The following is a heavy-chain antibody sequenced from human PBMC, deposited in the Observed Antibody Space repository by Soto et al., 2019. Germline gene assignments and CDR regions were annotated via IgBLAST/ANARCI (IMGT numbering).Heavy chain of an antibody. Sequence: PSETQSLTSTVSCGSISSHYWSWIPHTPRKGLEWIGYIYYSGSTNYNPSLKSRVTISVDTSKNQFSLKLSSVTAADTAVYYCARRVYYYDSSGYLHCFDPWGQGTLVTVSS. J-gene: IGHJ5*02. CDR3: ARRVYYYDSSGYLHCFDP. CDR2: IYYSGST. CDR1: CGSISSHY. D-gene: IGHD3-22*01. V-gene: IGHV4-59*11.